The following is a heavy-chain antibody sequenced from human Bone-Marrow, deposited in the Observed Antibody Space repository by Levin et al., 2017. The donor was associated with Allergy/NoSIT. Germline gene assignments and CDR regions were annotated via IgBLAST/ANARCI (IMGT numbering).Heavy chain of an antibody. D-gene: IGHD2-21*02. CDR3: AAVKGTSITASPHLGY. CDR2: FDPQEGET. V-gene: IGHV1-24*01. J-gene: IGHJ4*02. Sequence: AASVKVSCKVSGSTLSEVSIHWVRQAPGKGLEWMGGFDPQEGETNHAQKFQGRLIMTANSSTDIAYMELRSLTSADTAVYYCAAVKGTSITASPHLGYWGQGTLVTVSS. CDR1: GSTLSEVS.